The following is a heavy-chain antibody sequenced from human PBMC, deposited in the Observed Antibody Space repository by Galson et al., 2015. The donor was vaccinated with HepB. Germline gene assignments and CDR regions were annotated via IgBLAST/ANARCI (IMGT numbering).Heavy chain of an antibody. Sequence: SVKVSCKASGYSFNFYGITWVRQAPGEGLEWTGWLNTYYGDTKYAEKCQGRVTMTTDTSTSTAYLELRGLRSDATAVYFCARALSVTGIVLAFDIWGQGTMVTVSS. CDR3: ARALSVTGIVLAFDI. J-gene: IGHJ3*02. V-gene: IGHV1-18*01. CDR2: LNTYYGDT. CDR1: GYSFNFYG. D-gene: IGHD6-19*01.